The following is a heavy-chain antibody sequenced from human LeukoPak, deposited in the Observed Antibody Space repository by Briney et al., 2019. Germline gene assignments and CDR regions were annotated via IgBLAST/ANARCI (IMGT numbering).Heavy chain of an antibody. Sequence: SETLSLTCTVSGGSISSYYWSWIRQPPGKGLEWIGYIYYSGSTNYNPSLKSRVTISVDTSKNQFSLKLSSVTAADTAVYYCARSLLLIRQRRDGYNHFWYFDLWGRGTLVTVSS. CDR3: ARSLLLIRQRRDGYNHFWYFDL. CDR2: IYYSGST. CDR1: GGSISSYY. J-gene: IGHJ2*01. V-gene: IGHV4-59*08. D-gene: IGHD5-24*01.